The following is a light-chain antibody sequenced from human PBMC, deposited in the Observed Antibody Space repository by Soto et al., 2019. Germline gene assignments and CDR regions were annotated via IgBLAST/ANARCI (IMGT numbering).Light chain of an antibody. J-gene: IGKJ1*01. CDR1: QSVRSSY. CDR3: QQYGSSPT. V-gene: IGKV3-20*01. CDR2: GAS. Sequence: EIVLTQSPGTLSLSPGERATLSCRASQSVRSSYLAWYQQKPGQSPRLLIYGASNRATGTPDRFSGSGSGTDFTLAISRLEPEDFALYYCQQYGSSPTFGQGTKVEIK.